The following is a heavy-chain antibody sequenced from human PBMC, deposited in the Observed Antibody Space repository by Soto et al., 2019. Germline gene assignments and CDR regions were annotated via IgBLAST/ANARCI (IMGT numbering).Heavy chain of an antibody. J-gene: IGHJ4*02. D-gene: IGHD3-3*02. V-gene: IGHV3-48*02. Sequence: GGSRLSCAASGFSFSSYSMNWVRQAPGEGLEWISYITPSSNAIHYGDSVKGRFTISRDNAKNLVYLQMSRLRDEDTAVYYCVAIIFGSKDWGQGTLVTVSS. CDR1: GFSFSSYS. CDR3: VAIIFGSKD. CDR2: ITPSSNAI.